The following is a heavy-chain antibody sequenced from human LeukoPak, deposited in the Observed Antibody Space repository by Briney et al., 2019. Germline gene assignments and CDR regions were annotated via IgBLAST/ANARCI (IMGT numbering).Heavy chain of an antibody. CDR2: IYTTGST. D-gene: IGHD6-19*01. CDR1: GGSISSYY. Sequence: SETLSLTCTVSGGSISSYYWSWIRQPAGKGLEWIGRIYTTGSTNYNPSLKSRVNMSVDTSKNQFSLKLSSVTAADTAVYYCARQVAVAGKAGLDFWGQGTLVTVSS. V-gene: IGHV4-4*07. J-gene: IGHJ4*02. CDR3: ARQVAVAGKAGLDF.